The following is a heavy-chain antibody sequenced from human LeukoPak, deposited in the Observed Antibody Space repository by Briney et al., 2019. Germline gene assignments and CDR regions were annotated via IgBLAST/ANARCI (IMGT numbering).Heavy chain of an antibody. D-gene: IGHD2-15*01. CDR1: GFSFSTSG. CDR3: AKDPLSKMQTHCSGGGCYFEY. V-gene: IGHV3-30*02. CDR2: TRYDGSIQ. Sequence: GGSLRLSCAASGFSFSTSGMHWVRQAPGKGLECLTFTRYDGSIQYYADSVKGRFTISRDSSKNTLFLQMNSLRTEDTAVYYCAKDPLSKMQTHCSGGGCYFEYWGQGTLVTVSS. J-gene: IGHJ4*02.